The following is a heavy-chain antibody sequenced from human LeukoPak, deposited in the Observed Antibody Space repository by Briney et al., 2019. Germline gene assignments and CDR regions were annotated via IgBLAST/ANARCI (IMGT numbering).Heavy chain of an antibody. D-gene: IGHD1-1*01. CDR2: INPNSGGT. V-gene: IGHV1-2*04. J-gene: IGHJ3*02. CDR3: ARSVQLEPPFDI. Sequence: ASVKASCKASGYTFTGYYMHWVRQAPGQGLEWMGWINPNSGGTNYAQKFQGWVTMTRDTSISTAYMELSRLRSDDTAVYYCARSVQLEPPFDIWGQGTMVTVSS. CDR1: GYTFTGYY.